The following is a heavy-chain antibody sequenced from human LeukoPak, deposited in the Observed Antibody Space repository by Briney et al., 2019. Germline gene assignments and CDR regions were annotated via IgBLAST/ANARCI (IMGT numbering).Heavy chain of an antibody. CDR2: IYTSGST. V-gene: IGHV4-61*02. Sequence: PSETLSLTCTVSGYSISSGSYYWSWIRQPAGKGLEWIGRIYTSGSTNYNPSLKSRVTISVDTSKNQFSLKLSSVTAADTAVYYCARDFADSGYERSDAFDIWGRGTMVTVSS. D-gene: IGHD5-12*01. CDR3: ARDFADSGYERSDAFDI. J-gene: IGHJ3*02. CDR1: GYSISSGSYY.